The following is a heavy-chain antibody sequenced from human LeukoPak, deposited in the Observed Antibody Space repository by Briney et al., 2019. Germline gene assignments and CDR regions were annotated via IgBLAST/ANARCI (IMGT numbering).Heavy chain of an antibody. V-gene: IGHV1-69*13. J-gene: IGHJ6*02. CDR3: ARGRGEAARPNGMDV. Sequence: GASVMVSCKASGRIFSSYGICWVRQAPGQWLEWMGGSIPIFGTANYAQKFQGRVTITADESTSTAYMELSSLRSEDTAVYYCARGRGEAARPNGMDVWGQGTTVTVSS. CDR2: SIPIFGTA. CDR1: GRIFSSYG. D-gene: IGHD6-6*01.